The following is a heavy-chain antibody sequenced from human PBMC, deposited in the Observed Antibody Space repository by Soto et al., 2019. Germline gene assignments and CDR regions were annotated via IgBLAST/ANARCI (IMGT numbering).Heavy chain of an antibody. V-gene: IGHV3-7*01. CDR2: IKQGGNEK. CDR3: VGVLTYEVPYYYYGMDV. J-gene: IGHJ6*02. Sequence: GGSLRLSCEASGFMFSTYLMSWVRQAPGKGLEWVANIKQGGNEKFYVDSVKGRFTISRDNAKKSLFLQMNSLRPEDTAVYYCVGVLTYEVPYYYYGMDVWGQGTTVTVSS. CDR1: GFMFSTYL. D-gene: IGHD3-16*01.